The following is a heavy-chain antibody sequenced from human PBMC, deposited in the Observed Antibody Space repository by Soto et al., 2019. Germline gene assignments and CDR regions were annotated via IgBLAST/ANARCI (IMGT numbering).Heavy chain of an antibody. Sequence: TSETLSLTCTVSGGSISSGDYYWSWIRQPQGKGLEWIGYIYYSGSTYYNPSLKSPVTISVDTYKNQFSLKLSSVTAADTAVYYCARDQPYHALQVVLPAAIGTGNYYGMDVWGQGTTVTVSS. J-gene: IGHJ6*02. V-gene: IGHV4-30-4*01. CDR2: IYYSGST. CDR1: GGSISSGDYY. CDR3: ARDQPYHALQVVLPAAIGTGNYYGMDV. D-gene: IGHD2-2*01.